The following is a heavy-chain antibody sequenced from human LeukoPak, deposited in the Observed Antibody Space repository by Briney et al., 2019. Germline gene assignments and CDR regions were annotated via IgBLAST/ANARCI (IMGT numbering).Heavy chain of an antibody. CDR1: GYTFTGYY. CDR3: AREGWRWLQFALDY. J-gene: IGHJ4*02. CDR2: INPNSGGT. D-gene: IGHD5-24*01. Sequence: GASVKVSCKASGYTFTGYYMHWVRLAPGQGLEWMGRINPNSGGTNYAQKFQGRVTMTRDTSISTAYMELSRLRSDDTAVYYCAREGWRWLQFALDYWGQGTLVTVSS. V-gene: IGHV1-2*06.